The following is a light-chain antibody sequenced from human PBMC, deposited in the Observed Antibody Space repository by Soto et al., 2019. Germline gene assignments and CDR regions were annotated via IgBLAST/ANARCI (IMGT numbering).Light chain of an antibody. CDR1: QSIGRW. V-gene: IGKV1-5*01. CDR3: QQSDSSPPT. Sequence: DIKMSQSPSTLYAYVQDRVTITCRASQSIGRWLAWYQQTPGKPPKLLIFDASTLESGVPSRFSGSRSGPDFTLTISSLQPEDFETDYCQQSDSSPPTFGQGAKVDIK. J-gene: IGKJ1*01. CDR2: DAS.